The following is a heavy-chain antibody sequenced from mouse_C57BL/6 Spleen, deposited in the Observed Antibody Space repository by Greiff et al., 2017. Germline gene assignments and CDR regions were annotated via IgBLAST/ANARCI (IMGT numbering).Heavy chain of an antibody. J-gene: IGHJ3*01. CDR1: GYTFTSYW. CDR3: ASSYGNYLPWFAY. CDR2: IDPSDSYT. D-gene: IGHD2-1*01. V-gene: IGHV1-69*01. Sequence: QVQLQQPGAELVMPGASVKLSCKASGYTFTSYWMHWVKQRPGQGLEWIGEIDPSDSYTNYNQKFKGKYTLTVDKSSRTAYMQLSSLTSEDSAVYYCASSYGNYLPWFAYWGQGTLVTVSA.